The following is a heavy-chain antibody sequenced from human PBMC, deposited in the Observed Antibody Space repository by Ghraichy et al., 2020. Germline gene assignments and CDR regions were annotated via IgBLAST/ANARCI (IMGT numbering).Heavy chain of an antibody. V-gene: IGHV3-9*01. D-gene: IGHD2-21*02. CDR3: AKGRNMVTAFFDY. CDR1: GFTFEDYA. Sequence: GGSLRLSCAASGFTFEDYAMHWVRQAPGKGLEWVSGISWNSGSMGYADSVKGRFTISRDNAKNSLYLQMNSLRAEDAALYYCAKGRNMVTAFFDYWGQGTQVTVSS. J-gene: IGHJ4*02. CDR2: ISWNSGSM.